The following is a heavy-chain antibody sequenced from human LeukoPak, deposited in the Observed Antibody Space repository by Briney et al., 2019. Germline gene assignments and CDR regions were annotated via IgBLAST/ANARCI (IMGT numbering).Heavy chain of an antibody. J-gene: IGHJ3*02. CDR3: ARHGHTATVARAFDI. D-gene: IGHD5-18*01. V-gene: IGHV4-39*01. Sequence: PSGTLSLTCTVSGDSISSGGYYWGWIRQPPGKGLEWIGNIYYSGSAYYNPSLKSRVTISIDSSKTQFSLKLSSVTAADTAVYYCARHGHTATVARAFDIWGQGTMVTVSS. CDR1: GDSISSGGYY. CDR2: IYYSGSA.